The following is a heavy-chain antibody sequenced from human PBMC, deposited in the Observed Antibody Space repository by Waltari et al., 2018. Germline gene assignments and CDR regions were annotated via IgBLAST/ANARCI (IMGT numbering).Heavy chain of an antibody. CDR1: GYSISSGYY. Sequence: QVQLQESGPGLVKPSETLSLTCAVSGYSISSGYYWGWIRTPPGKGLEWIGSIYHSGSTYYNPSLKSRVTISVDTSKNQFSLKLSSVTAADTAVYYCARENSSGYYTFESYYYYGMDVWGQGTTVTVSS. V-gene: IGHV4-38-2*02. J-gene: IGHJ6*02. D-gene: IGHD3-22*01. CDR2: IYHSGST. CDR3: ARENSSGYYTFESYYYYGMDV.